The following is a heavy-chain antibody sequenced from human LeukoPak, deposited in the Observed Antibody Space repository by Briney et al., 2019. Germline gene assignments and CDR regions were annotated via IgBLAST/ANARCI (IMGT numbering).Heavy chain of an antibody. CDR1: GFTFSSYG. CDR2: ISHDGSNK. J-gene: IGHJ4*02. V-gene: IGHV3-30*18. CDR3: AKPTYGEEIYDY. D-gene: IGHD3-3*01. Sequence: PGGSLRLSCAASGFTFSSYGMHWVRQAPGKGLEWVAFISHDGSNKYYADSVKGRFTISRDNSKNTLLLQMNSLRAEDTAVYYCAKPTYGEEIYDYWGQGTLVTVSS.